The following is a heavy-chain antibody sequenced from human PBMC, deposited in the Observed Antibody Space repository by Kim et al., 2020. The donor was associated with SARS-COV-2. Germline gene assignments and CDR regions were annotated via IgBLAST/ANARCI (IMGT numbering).Heavy chain of an antibody. CDR3: ASLGSSSWYNGDYYGMDV. Sequence: SETLSLTCTVSGGSISSGGYYWSWIRQHPGKGLEWIGYIYYSGSTYYNPSLKSRVTISVDTSKNQFSLKLSSVTAADTAVYYCASLGSSSWYNGDYYGMDVWGHGTPVTVSS. D-gene: IGHD6-13*01. V-gene: IGHV4-31*03. CDR1: GGSISSGGYY. J-gene: IGHJ6*02. CDR2: IYYSGST.